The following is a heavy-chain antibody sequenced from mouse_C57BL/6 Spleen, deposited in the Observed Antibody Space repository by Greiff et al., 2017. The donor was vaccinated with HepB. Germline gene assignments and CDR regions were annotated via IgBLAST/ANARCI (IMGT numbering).Heavy chain of an antibody. Sequence: QLQQSGAELVMPGASVKLSCKASGYTFTSYWMHWVKQRPGQGLEWIGEIDPSDSYTNYNQKFKGKSTLTVDKSSSTAYMQLSSLTSEDSAVYYCARNYGSSYWYFDVWGTGTTVTVSS. D-gene: IGHD1-1*01. J-gene: IGHJ1*03. CDR1: GYTFTSYW. CDR3: ARNYGSSYWYFDV. V-gene: IGHV1-69*01. CDR2: IDPSDSYT.